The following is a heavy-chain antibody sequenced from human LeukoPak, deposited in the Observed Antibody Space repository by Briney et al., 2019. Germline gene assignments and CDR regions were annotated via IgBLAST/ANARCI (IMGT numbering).Heavy chain of an antibody. CDR3: AKDRTRNYAVKLDS. V-gene: IGHV3-23*01. J-gene: IGHJ4*02. CDR2: ISGSGSST. CDR1: GFTFSSYW. Sequence: PGGSLRLSCAASGFTFSSYWMSWVRQAPGKGLEWVSVISGSGSSTYYADSVKGRFTISRDNSKNTLYLQMNSLRAEDTAVYYCAKDRTRNYAVKLDSWGQGTLVTVSS. D-gene: IGHD3-16*01.